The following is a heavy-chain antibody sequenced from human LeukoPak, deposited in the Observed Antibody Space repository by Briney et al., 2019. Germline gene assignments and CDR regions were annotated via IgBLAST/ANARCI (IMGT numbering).Heavy chain of an antibody. CDR3: ARDTGSGSYYP. D-gene: IGHD1-26*01. CDR1: GFTFSSYS. V-gene: IGHV3-20*01. Sequence: GGSLRLSCAASGFTFSSYSMNWVRQAPGKGLEWVSGINWNGGSTGYADSVKGRFTISRDNAKNSLYLQMNSLRAEDTALYHCARDTGSGSYYPWGQGTLVTVSS. CDR2: INWNGGST. J-gene: IGHJ4*02.